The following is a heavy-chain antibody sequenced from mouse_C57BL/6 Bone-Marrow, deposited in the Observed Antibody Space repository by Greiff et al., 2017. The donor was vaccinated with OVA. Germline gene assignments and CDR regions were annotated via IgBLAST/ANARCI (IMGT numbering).Heavy chain of an antibody. CDR2: IDPSDSYT. J-gene: IGHJ2*01. D-gene: IGHD1-1*01. V-gene: IGHV1-69*01. Sequence: QVQLQQSGAELVMPGASVKLSCKASGYTFTSYWMHWVKQRPGQGLEWIGEIDPSDSYTNYNQKFKGKSTLTVDKSSSTAYMQLSSLTSEDSAVYYCASLLPHFDYWGQGTTLTVSS. CDR3: ASLLPHFDY. CDR1: GYTFTSYW.